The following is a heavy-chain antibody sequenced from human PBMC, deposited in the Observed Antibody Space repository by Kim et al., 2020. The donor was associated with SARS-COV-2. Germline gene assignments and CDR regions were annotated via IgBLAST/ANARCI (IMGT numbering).Heavy chain of an antibody. CDR2: INPSGGST. CDR3: ARGPSLNGDYRTVLGFDY. CDR1: GYTFTSYY. V-gene: IGHV1-46*01. J-gene: IGHJ4*02. D-gene: IGHD4-17*01. Sequence: ASVKVSCKASGYTFTSYYMHWVRQAPGQGLEWMGIINPSGGSTSYAQKFQGRVTMTRDTSTSTVYMELSSLRSEDTAVYYCARGPSLNGDYRTVLGFDYWGQGTLVTVSS.